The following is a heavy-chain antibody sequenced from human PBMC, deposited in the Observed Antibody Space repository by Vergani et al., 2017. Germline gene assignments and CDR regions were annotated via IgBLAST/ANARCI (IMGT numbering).Heavy chain of an antibody. Sequence: QLQLQESGPGLVKPSETLSLTCTVSGGSISSSSYYWGWIRQHPGKGLEWIGYIYYSGSTYYNPSLKSQVTISVDTSKNQFSLKLSSVTAADTAVYYCATRAQRKVDPWGQGTLVTVSS. CDR3: ATRAQRKVDP. CDR2: IYYSGST. V-gene: IGHV4-31*01. J-gene: IGHJ5*02. CDR1: GGSISSSSYY. D-gene: IGHD6-25*01.